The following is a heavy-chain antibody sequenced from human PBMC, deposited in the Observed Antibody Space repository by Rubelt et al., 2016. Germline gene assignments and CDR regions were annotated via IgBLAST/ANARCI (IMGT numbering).Heavy chain of an antibody. D-gene: IGHD3-16*02. CDR3: ARDLSEGDYVWGSYRSNNWFDP. Sequence: NYAQKFQGRVTMTRDTSTSTVYMELSSLRSEDTAVYYCARDLSEGDYVWGSYRSNNWFDPWGQGTLVTVSS. V-gene: IGHV1-46*01. J-gene: IGHJ5*02.